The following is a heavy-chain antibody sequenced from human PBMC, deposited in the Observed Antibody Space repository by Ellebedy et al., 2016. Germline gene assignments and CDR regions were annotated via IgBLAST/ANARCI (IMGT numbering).Heavy chain of an antibody. CDR1: GFTFSGSD. D-gene: IGHD6-19*01. V-gene: IGHV3-73*01. J-gene: IGHJ4*02. CDR3: TSVAVAPQG. Sequence: GGSLRLXXAASGFTFSGSDMRWVRQASGKGLEWVGRIRSKTNSYATAYAASVKGRFTISRDDSKNTAYLQMNSLKTEDTAVYYCTSVAVAPQGWGQGTVVTVSS. CDR2: IRSKTNSYAT.